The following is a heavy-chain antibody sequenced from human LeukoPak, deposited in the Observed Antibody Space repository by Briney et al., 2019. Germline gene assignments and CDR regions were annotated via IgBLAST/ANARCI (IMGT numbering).Heavy chain of an antibody. CDR1: GSTFTSYD. J-gene: IGHJ4*02. Sequence: ASVKVSCKAPGSTFTSYDINWVRQATGQGLEWMGWMNPNSANTGYAQKFQGRVTISRDTSKSTAYMELSSLRSGDTAVYYCARTLPGEVADYWGQGTLVTVSS. V-gene: IGHV1-8*03. CDR3: ARTLPGEVADY. D-gene: IGHD1-14*01. CDR2: MNPNSANT.